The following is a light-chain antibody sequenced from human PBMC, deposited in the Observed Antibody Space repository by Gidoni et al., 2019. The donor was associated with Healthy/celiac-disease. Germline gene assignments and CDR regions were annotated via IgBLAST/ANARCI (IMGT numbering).Light chain of an antibody. CDR1: PSVSSSY. Sequence: EIVLTQSPGTLSLSPGETATLSCRASPSVSSSYLAWYQQKPGQAPRLLIYGASSMATGIPERFSGSGSGTDFTLTISRLEPEDFAVYYCQQYGSSPFTFGPGTKVEIK. J-gene: IGKJ3*01. CDR2: GAS. V-gene: IGKV3-20*01. CDR3: QQYGSSPFT.